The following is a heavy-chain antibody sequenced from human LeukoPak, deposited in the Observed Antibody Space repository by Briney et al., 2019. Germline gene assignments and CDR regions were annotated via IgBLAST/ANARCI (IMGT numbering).Heavy chain of an antibody. J-gene: IGHJ5*02. V-gene: IGHV1-2*02. CDR1: GYPFTGYY. CDR2: INPDSGVT. D-gene: IGHD1-26*01. Sequence: ASVKVSCKASGYPFTGYYIHWVRPAPGQGLEWMGWINPDSGVTDHSQQFQGRVTMTRDTSINTAYMEVSSLRFDDTALYYCARHVGATRDLDPWGQGTLVTVSS. CDR3: ARHVGATRDLDP.